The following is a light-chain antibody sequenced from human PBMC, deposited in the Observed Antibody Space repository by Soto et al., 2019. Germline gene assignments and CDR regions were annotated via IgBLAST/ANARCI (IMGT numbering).Light chain of an antibody. CDR2: GAS. V-gene: IGKV3-20*01. J-gene: IGKJ1*01. Sequence: EMVLTQSPGTLSLSPGERATLSCRTSQSVNSRYLAWYQHKPGQAPRLLIYGASNRATGIPDRFSGSASGTDFPLTISRMEPEDFEVYYCVRCDSSRSRWTFGQGTKVDI. CDR1: QSVNSRY. CDR3: VRCDSSRSRWT.